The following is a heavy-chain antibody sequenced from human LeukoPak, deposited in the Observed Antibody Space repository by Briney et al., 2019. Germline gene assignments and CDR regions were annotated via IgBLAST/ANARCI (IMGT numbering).Heavy chain of an antibody. CDR3: ASCRDSSGSHFDY. V-gene: IGHV1-69*04. J-gene: IGHJ4*02. CDR1: GGTFSSYG. D-gene: IGHD3-22*01. Sequence: ASVKVSCKASGGTFSSYGISWVRQAPGQGLEWMGRIIPIVGIANYAQKFQGRVTITADKSTSTAFMELSSLRSEDTAVYYCASCRDSSGSHFDYWGQGTLVTVSS. CDR2: IIPIVGIA.